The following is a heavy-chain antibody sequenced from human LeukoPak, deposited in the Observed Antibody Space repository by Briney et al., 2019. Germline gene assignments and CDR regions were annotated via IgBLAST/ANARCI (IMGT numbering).Heavy chain of an antibody. J-gene: IGHJ6*02. V-gene: IGHV3-48*01. CDR3: ARFSVLGGMDV. D-gene: IGHD7-27*01. CDR2: ISSSSSTI. Sequence: GGSLRLSCAASGFTFSSYSMNWVRQAPGKGLEWDSYISSSSSTIYYADSVKGRFTISRDNAKNSLYLQMNSLRAEDTAVYYCARFSVLGGMDVCGQGTTVTVSS. CDR1: GFTFSSYS.